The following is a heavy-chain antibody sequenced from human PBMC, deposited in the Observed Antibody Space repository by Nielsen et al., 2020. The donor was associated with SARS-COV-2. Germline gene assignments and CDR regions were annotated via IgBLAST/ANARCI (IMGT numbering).Heavy chain of an antibody. CDR2: ISAYNGNT. D-gene: IGHD3-22*01. Sequence: WVRQAPGQGLEWMGWISAYNGNTNYAQKLQGRVTMTTDKSTSTAYMELSSLRSEDTAVYYCARDQTYYYDSSGLRAFDYWGQGTLVTVSS. CDR3: ARDQTYYYDSSGLRAFDY. J-gene: IGHJ4*02. V-gene: IGHV1-18*01.